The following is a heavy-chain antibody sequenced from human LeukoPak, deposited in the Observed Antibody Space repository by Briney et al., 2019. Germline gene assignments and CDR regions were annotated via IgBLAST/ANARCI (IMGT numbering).Heavy chain of an antibody. D-gene: IGHD3-22*01. Sequence: PSETLSLTCAVYGGSFSGYYWSWIRQPPGKGLEWIGVINHSGSTNYNPSLKSRVTISVDTSKNRFSLKLSSVTAADTAVYYCARGPYYYDSSGYSNFDYWGQGTLVTVSS. CDR2: INHSGST. V-gene: IGHV4-34*01. CDR1: GGSFSGYY. CDR3: ARGPYYYDSSGYSNFDY. J-gene: IGHJ4*02.